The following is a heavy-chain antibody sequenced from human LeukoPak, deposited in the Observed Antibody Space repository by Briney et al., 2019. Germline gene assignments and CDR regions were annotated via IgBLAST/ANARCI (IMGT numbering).Heavy chain of an antibody. D-gene: IGHD3-9*01. V-gene: IGHV4-4*07. CDR1: GGSISSYY. Sequence: SETLSLTCTVSGGSISSYYWSWIRQPAGKGLEWIGRIYTSGSTNYNPSLKSRVTMSVDTSKNQFSLKLSSVTAADTAVYYCARGRILTGYYNGPWFDPWGRGTLVTVSS. J-gene: IGHJ5*02. CDR3: ARGRILTGYYNGPWFDP. CDR2: IYTSGST.